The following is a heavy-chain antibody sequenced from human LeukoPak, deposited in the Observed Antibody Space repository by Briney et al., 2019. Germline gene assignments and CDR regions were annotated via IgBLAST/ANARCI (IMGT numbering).Heavy chain of an antibody. Sequence: PSETLSLTCTVSGDSISSGGYYWSWVRQHPGKGLEWIGYIYYSGSTYYNPSLKSRVTISVDTSKNQFSLELSSVTAADTAVYYCAYNRNFALDNWGQGTLVTVSS. J-gene: IGHJ4*01. CDR2: IYYSGST. CDR3: AYNRNFALDN. D-gene: IGHD1-14*01. CDR1: GDSISSGGYY. V-gene: IGHV4-31*03.